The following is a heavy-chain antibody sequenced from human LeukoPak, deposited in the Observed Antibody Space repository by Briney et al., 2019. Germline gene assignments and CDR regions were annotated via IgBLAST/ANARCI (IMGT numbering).Heavy chain of an antibody. CDR2: IYYSGST. CDR3: ARQSAIFALHYYYMDV. J-gene: IGHJ6*03. V-gene: IGHV4-39*01. D-gene: IGHD3-3*01. Sequence: SETLSLTCTVSGGSISSSSYYWGWIRQPPGKGLEWIGSIYYSGSTYYNPSLKSRVTISVDTSKNQFSLKLSSVTAADTAVYYCARQSAIFALHYYYMDVWGKGTTVTVSS. CDR1: GGSISSSSYY.